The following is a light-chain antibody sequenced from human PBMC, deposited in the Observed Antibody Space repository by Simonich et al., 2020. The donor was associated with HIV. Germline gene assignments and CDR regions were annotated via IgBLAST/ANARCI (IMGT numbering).Light chain of an antibody. CDR3: AAWDDSLSGVL. CDR2: RNT. V-gene: IGLV1-47*01. J-gene: IGLJ2*01. CDR1: SSNIGSNY. Sequence: QSVLTQPPSASGTPGQRVTISCSGSSSNIGSNYVYWYQQRPGTAPKLLIYRNTQRPSGVPDRFSGSKSGTSASLAISGLRSEDEADFYCAAWDDSLSGVLFGGGTKLTVL.